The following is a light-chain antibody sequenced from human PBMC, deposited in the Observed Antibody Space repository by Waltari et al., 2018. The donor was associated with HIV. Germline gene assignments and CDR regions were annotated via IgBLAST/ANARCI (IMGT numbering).Light chain of an antibody. CDR1: SSDVGGYNS. Sequence: QSALTQPPSASGSPGQSVTISCTGTSSDVGGYNSVSWYQQHPGKAPKLMIYEVSKRPSGFPDRFSGSRASNTASLTVAGLQAEDEADYCCNSYAGSNNWVFGGGTKLTV. V-gene: IGLV2-8*01. J-gene: IGLJ3*02. CDR2: EVS. CDR3: NSYAGSNNWV.